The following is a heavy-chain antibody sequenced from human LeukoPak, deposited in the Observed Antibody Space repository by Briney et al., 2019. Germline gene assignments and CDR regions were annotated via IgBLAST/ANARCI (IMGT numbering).Heavy chain of an antibody. CDR3: ARVYDSSGFYNTHASDI. D-gene: IGHD3-22*01. J-gene: IGHJ3*02. CDR1: GFTFSSYS. CDR2: ISSSSSYI. Sequence: PGGSLRLSCAASGFTFSSYSMNWVRQAPGKGLEWVSSISSSSSYIYYADSVKGRFTISRDNAKNSLYLQMNSLRAEDTAVYYCARVYDSSGFYNTHASDIWGQGTMVTVSS. V-gene: IGHV3-21*01.